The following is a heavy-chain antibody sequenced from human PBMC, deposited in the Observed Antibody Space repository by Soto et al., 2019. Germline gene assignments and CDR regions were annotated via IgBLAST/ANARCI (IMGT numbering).Heavy chain of an antibody. V-gene: IGHV1-2*04. D-gene: IGHD3-9*01. CDR1: GYTFTGYY. CDR3: ARGPGIRYFDWLLKDYFDY. CDR2: INPNSGGT. Sequence: ASVKCSCKASGYTFTGYYMHWVRQAPGQGLDWMGWINPNSGGTNYAQKFQGCVTMTRDTSISTAYMELSRLRSDDTAVYYCARGPGIRYFDWLLKDYFDYWGQGTLVTVSS. J-gene: IGHJ4*02.